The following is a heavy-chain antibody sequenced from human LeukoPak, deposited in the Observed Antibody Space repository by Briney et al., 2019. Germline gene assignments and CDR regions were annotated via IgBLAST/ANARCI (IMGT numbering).Heavy chain of an antibody. CDR2: IGTAGDT. V-gene: IGHV3-13*01. D-gene: IGHD1-26*01. Sequence: GGSLRLSCAASGFTFSSYAMSWVRHASGKGLEWVSAIGTAGDTFYPGSVKGRFTISRENAKNSLSLQMNSLRAEDTAVYYCVRQQTPHGNFDYWGQGTLVTVSS. CDR1: GFTFSSYA. J-gene: IGHJ4*02. CDR3: VRQQTPHGNFDY.